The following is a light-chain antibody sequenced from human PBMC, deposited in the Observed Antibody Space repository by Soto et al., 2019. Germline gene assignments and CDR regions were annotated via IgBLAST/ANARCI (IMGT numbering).Light chain of an antibody. CDR1: TSNIANDY. CDR3: GAWDDSLNSYV. V-gene: IGLV1-51*01. Sequence: QSVLTQPPSVSAAPGNKVTISCSGSTSNIANDYVSWYQQLPGTAPKLLIYDSYKRPSGIPDRFSASTSGTSATLGITGIQTGDKADYYCGAWDDSLNSYVFGGGTKVTVL. J-gene: IGLJ1*01. CDR2: DSY.